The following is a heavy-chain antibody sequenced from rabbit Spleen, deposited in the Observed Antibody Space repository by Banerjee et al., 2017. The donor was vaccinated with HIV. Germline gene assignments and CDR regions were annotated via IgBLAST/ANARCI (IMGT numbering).Heavy chain of an antibody. V-gene: IGHV1S45*01. J-gene: IGHJ4*01. Sequence: HLEESGGGLVKPEGSLTLTCKASGFSFSDRDVMCWVRQAPGKGLEWIACINTATGKPVYATWAKGRFTISTSSSTTVTLQMTSLTAADTATYFCARDAGDTGGAWDYYFDLWGPGTLVTVS. CDR1: GFSFSDRDV. D-gene: IGHD2-1*01. CDR2: INTATGKP. CDR3: ARDAGDTGGAWDYYFDL.